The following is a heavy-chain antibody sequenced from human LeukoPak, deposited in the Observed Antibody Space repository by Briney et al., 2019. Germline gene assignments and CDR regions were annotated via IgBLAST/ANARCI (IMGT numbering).Heavy chain of an antibody. CDR1: GFTFSSYS. CDR3: ARTGNDDILTGYSFDY. D-gene: IGHD3-9*01. CDR2: ISSSSSYI. J-gene: IGHJ4*02. Sequence: TGGSLRLSCAASGFTFSSYSMNCVRQAPGKGLEWVSSISSSSSYIYYADSVKGRFTLSRDNAKNSLYLQMNSLRAEDTAVYYCARTGNDDILTGYSFDYWGQGTLVTVSS. V-gene: IGHV3-21*01.